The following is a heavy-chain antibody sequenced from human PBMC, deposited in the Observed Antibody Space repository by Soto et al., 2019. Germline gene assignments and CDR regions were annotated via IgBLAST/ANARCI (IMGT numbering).Heavy chain of an antibody. V-gene: IGHV4-34*01. CDR3: ARAAVAGKVSNWFDP. CDR2: INHSGST. Sequence: PSETLSLTCAVYGGSFSGYYWSWIRQPPGKGLEWIGEINHSGSTNYNPSLKSRVTISVDTSKNQFSLKLSSVTAADTAVYYCARAAVAGKVSNWFDPWGQGTRVTVS. CDR1: GGSFSGYY. J-gene: IGHJ5*02. D-gene: IGHD6-19*01.